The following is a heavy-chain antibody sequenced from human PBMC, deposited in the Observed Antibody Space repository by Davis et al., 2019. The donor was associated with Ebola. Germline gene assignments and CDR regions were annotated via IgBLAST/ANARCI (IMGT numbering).Heavy chain of an antibody. Sequence: GGSLRLSCSASGFTFSSYAMHWVRQAPGKGLEWVAVIWYDGSNKYYADSVKGRFTISRDNSKNTLYLQMNSLRAEDTAVYYCAKVPYTTIIRVYFDYWGQGTLVTVSS. CDR3: AKVPYTTIIRVYFDY. V-gene: IGHV3-33*06. J-gene: IGHJ4*02. D-gene: IGHD3-16*01. CDR1: GFTFSSYA. CDR2: IWYDGSNK.